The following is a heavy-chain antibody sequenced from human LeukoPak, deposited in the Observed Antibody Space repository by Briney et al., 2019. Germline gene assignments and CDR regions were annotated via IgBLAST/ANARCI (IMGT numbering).Heavy chain of an antibody. V-gene: IGHV4-30-4*08. CDR1: GGSISSGDYY. D-gene: IGHD1-26*01. CDR2: IYYSGST. Sequence: SETLSLTXTVSGGSISSGDYYWSWIRQPPGKGLEWIGYIYYSGSTYYNPSLKSRVTISVDTSKNQFSLKLSSVTAADMAVYYCARLSGSYYPDYWGQGTLVTVSS. J-gene: IGHJ4*02. CDR3: ARLSGSYYPDY.